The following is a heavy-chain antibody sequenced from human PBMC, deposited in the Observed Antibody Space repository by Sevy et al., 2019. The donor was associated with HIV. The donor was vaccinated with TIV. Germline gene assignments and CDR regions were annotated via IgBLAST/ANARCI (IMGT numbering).Heavy chain of an antibody. Sequence: ASVKVSCKASGYTFTNYAISWVRQAPGQGLEWMGRISGFNGDTKNAEKFQGRFTMTTDTSTKKAYMDLRSLRSDDTAVYYCVRGTTFYDFWTGGDYWGQGTLVTVSS. V-gene: IGHV1-18*01. D-gene: IGHD3-3*01. CDR2: ISGFNGDT. J-gene: IGHJ4*02. CDR3: VRGTTFYDFWTGGDY. CDR1: GYTFTNYA.